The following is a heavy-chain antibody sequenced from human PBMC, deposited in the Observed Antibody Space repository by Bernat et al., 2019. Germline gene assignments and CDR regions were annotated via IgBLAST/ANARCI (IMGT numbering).Heavy chain of an antibody. CDR2: INPNSGGT. CDR1: GYTFTGYY. CDR3: ARGVFRVMGGSYYPEYFQH. Sequence: QVQLVQSGAEVKKPGASVKVSCKASGYTFTGYYMHWVRQAPGQGLEWMGWINPNSGGTNYAQKFQGWVTMTRDTSISTAYMELSRLRSDDTAVYYGARGVFRVMGGSYYPEYFQHWGQGTLVTVSS. V-gene: IGHV1-2*04. J-gene: IGHJ1*01. D-gene: IGHD1-26*01.